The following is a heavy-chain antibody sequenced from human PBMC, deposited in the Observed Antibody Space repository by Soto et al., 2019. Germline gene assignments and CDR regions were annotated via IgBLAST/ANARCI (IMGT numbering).Heavy chain of an antibody. CDR3: ARDHGSGSYAFDY. J-gene: IGHJ4*02. CDR1: GGTFSSYT. V-gene: IGHV1-69*08. Sequence: QVQLVQSGAEVKKPGSLVKVSCKASGGTFSSYTISWVRQAPGQGLEWMGRIIPILGIANYAQKFQGRVTITADKSTSTAYMELSSLRSEDTAVYYCARDHGSGSYAFDYWGQGTLVTVSS. D-gene: IGHD3-10*01. CDR2: IIPILGIA.